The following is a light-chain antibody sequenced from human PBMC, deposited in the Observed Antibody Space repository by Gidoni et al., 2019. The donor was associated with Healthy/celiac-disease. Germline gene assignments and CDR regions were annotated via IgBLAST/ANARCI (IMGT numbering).Light chain of an antibody. Sequence: QSALTQPASVSGSPGQSITISCTGTSSDVGCYNYVSWYQQHPGKAPKLMIYDVSNRPSGVSNRFSGSKSGNTASLTISGLQAEDEADYYCSSYTRSSTSGVFGGGTKLTVL. V-gene: IGLV2-14*01. CDR3: SSYTRSSTSGV. CDR1: SSDVGCYNY. CDR2: DVS. J-gene: IGLJ2*01.